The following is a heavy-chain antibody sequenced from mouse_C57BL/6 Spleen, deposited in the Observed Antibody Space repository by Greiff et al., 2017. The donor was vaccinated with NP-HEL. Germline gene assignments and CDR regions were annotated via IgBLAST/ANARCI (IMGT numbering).Heavy chain of an antibody. Sequence: VQLQQPGAELVKPGASVKLSCKASGYTFTSYWMQWVKQRPGQGLEWIGEIDPSDSYTNYNQKFKGKATLTVDTSSSTAYMQLSSLTSEDSAVYYCARRAYSRYFDYWGQGTTLTVSS. CDR3: ARRAYSRYFDY. J-gene: IGHJ2*01. CDR1: GYTFTSYW. CDR2: IDPSDSYT. V-gene: IGHV1-50*01. D-gene: IGHD2-12*01.